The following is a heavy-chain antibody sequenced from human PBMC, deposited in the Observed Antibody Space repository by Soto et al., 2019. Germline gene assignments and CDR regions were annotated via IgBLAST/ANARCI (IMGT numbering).Heavy chain of an antibody. D-gene: IGHD2-15*01. V-gene: IGHV3-30-3*01. CDR1: GFTFSSYA. CDR2: ISYDGSNK. CDR3: ARETRYCSGGSRYQFLDY. J-gene: IGHJ4*02. Sequence: PGGSLRLSCAASGFTFSSYAMHWVRQAPGKGLEWVAVISYDGSNKYYADSVKGRFTISRDNSKNTLYLQMNSLRAEDTAVYYCARETRYCSGGSRYQFLDYWGQGTLVTVSS.